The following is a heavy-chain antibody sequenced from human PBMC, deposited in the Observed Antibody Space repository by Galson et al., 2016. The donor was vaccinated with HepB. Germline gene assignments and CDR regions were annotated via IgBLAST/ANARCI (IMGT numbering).Heavy chain of an antibody. Sequence: SLRLSCAASGFTFNTYAMTWVRQAPGKGLEWVPAISGKFNTTYYADSVKGRFTISRDNSKNTLYLQMNSLRVEDTAIYYCAKDPKTYPYCDGDCFPDSWGQGTLVTVSS. CDR2: ISGKFNTT. CDR3: AKDPKTYPYCDGDCFPDS. CDR1: GFTFNTYA. D-gene: IGHD2-21*02. V-gene: IGHV3-23*01. J-gene: IGHJ4*02.